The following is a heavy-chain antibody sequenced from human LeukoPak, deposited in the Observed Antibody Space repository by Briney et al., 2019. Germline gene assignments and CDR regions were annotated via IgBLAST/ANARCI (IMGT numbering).Heavy chain of an antibody. D-gene: IGHD2-15*01. J-gene: IGHJ4*02. CDR2: IYYTGST. V-gene: IGHV4-39*01. Sequence: SETLSLTCTVSGGSIRTSSYYWGWIRQPPGKGLEWIGSIYYTGSTYYNPSLKSRVTISVDTSKNQFSLMVSSVTAADTAVYYCAQVVVVAATPPQYYLDYWGQGTLVTVSS. CDR3: AQVVVVAATPPQYYLDY. CDR1: GGSIRTSSYY.